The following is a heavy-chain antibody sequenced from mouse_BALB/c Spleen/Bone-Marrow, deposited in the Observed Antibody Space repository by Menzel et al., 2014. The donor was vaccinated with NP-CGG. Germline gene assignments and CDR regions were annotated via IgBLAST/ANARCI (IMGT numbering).Heavy chain of an antibody. Sequence: QSGTVLARPGAAVKMSCKASDYTFSNYWMHWVKQRPGQGLEWIGTIYPGNSDTTYNQKFKGKAKLTAVTSTSTAYMELSSLTNEDSAVYYCTTLARSDFDYWGQGTTLTVSS. V-gene: IGHV1-5*01. CDR2: IYPGNSDT. CDR3: TTLARSDFDY. CDR1: DYTFSNYW. J-gene: IGHJ2*01. D-gene: IGHD3-1*01.